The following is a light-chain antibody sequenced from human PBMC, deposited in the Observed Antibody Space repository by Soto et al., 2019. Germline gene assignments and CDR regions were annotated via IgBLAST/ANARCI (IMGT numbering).Light chain of an antibody. CDR2: GAS. CDR1: QNITNNY. J-gene: IGKJ1*01. V-gene: IGKV3-20*01. CDR3: QQHCNSPRT. Sequence: EIVLTQSPGTLSLSPGERATLPCRASQNITNNYVAWYQHKPGQAPRLLIYGASSRATGIPVRFSGSGSGTDFTLTISRLEPEDFAVYYCQQHCNSPRTFGQGTKVDIK.